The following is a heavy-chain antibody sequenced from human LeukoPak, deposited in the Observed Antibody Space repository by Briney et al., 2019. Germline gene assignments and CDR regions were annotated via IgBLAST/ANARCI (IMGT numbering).Heavy chain of an antibody. CDR3: ARVRVVPTWDYFDS. Sequence: GGSLRLSCAASGFTVSSNYMSWVRQAPGKGLEWVSVIYSGGNTYYADSVKGRFTISRDNSKNTLYLQMNSLRAEDTAVYYCARVRVVPTWDYFDSWGQGTLVTVSS. J-gene: IGHJ4*02. D-gene: IGHD2-15*01. V-gene: IGHV3-53*01. CDR2: IYSGGNT. CDR1: GFTVSSNY.